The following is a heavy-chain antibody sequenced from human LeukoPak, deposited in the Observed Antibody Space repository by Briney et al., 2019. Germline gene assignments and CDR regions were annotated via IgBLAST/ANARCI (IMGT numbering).Heavy chain of an antibody. J-gene: IGHJ4*02. Sequence: SETLSLTCTVSGGSISSYYWSWIRQPPGKGLEGIGYIYTSGSTNYNPSLKSRVTISVDTSKNQFSLKLSSVTAGDTAVYYCAQYYYDSSGYSYFDYWGQGTLVTVSS. CDR1: GGSISSYY. V-gene: IGHV4-4*09. CDR2: IYTSGST. D-gene: IGHD3-22*01. CDR3: AQYYYDSSGYSYFDY.